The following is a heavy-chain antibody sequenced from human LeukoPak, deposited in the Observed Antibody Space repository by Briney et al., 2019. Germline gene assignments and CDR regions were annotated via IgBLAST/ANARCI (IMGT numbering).Heavy chain of an antibody. CDR3: AAGLGKTDSDS. J-gene: IGHJ4*02. D-gene: IGHD7-27*01. V-gene: IGHV3-15*01. CDR1: GFSLSKAW. Sequence: GGSLRLSCVASGFSLSKAWMNWVRQAPGKGLEWVGRIKTASEGGTTDYGAPVKGRFSISRDDSKMRVSLQMNSLEIEDTAVYYCAAGLGKTDSDSWGPGTLVTVSS. CDR2: IKTASEGGTT.